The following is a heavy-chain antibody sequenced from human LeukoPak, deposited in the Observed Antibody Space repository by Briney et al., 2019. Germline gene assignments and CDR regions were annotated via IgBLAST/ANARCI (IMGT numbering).Heavy chain of an antibody. D-gene: IGHD6-19*01. Sequence: PGGSLTLSCAASGFTFSSYAMSWVRQAPGKGLEWVSGISGSGDSTYYGDSVKGRFAISRDHSKNTLYLQMNSLRAEDTAVYYCAKVRASSGWYGGFDYWGQGTLVTVSS. CDR3: AKVRASSGWYGGFDY. J-gene: IGHJ4*02. CDR2: ISGSGDST. V-gene: IGHV3-23*01. CDR1: GFTFSSYA.